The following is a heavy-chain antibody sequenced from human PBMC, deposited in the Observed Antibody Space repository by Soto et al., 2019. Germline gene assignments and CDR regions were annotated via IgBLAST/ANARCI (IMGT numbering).Heavy chain of an antibody. D-gene: IGHD5-12*01. Sequence: WGSLKLSCAPSGFSFNSYAISWVHKDTGKGLEWVSAISGSGGSTYYADSVKGRFTISRDNSKNTLYLQMNSLRAEDTAVYYCAKFPRGYSSYDPVLYFDYWGQGTLVTVSS. CDR2: ISGSGGST. J-gene: IGHJ4*02. CDR3: AKFPRGYSSYDPVLYFDY. CDR1: GFSFNSYA. V-gene: IGHV3-23*01.